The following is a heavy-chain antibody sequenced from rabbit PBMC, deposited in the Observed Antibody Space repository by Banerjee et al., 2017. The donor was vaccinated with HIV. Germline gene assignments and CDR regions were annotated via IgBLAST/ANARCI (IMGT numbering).Heavy chain of an antibody. J-gene: IGHJ3*01. CDR2: IAGDSSGAT. CDR3: ARSPYTDWDYAHCDL. Sequence: QEQLEESGGDLVKPEGSLTLTCTASGFSFSSSYWICWVRQAPGKGLEWIACIAGDSSGATHYASWAKGRFTISKTSSTTVTLQMTSLTAADTATYFCARSPYTDWDYAHCDLWGQGTLVTVS. CDR1: GFSFSSSYW. D-gene: IGHD4-2*01. V-gene: IGHV1S45*01.